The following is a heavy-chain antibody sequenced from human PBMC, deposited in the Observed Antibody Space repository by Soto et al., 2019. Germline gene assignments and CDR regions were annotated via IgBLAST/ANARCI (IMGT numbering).Heavy chain of an antibody. Sequence: QVTLKESGPVLVKPTETLTLTCTVSGFSLSNARMGVSWIRQPPGKALEWLAHIFSNDEKSYSTSLKSSLTISQDTSKSQVVLTMTNMDPVDTATYYCARIYSSSWYDHYCYMDVWGKGTTVTVSS. J-gene: IGHJ6*03. D-gene: IGHD6-13*01. CDR2: IFSNDEK. CDR3: ARIYSSSWYDHYCYMDV. V-gene: IGHV2-26*01. CDR1: GFSLSNARMG.